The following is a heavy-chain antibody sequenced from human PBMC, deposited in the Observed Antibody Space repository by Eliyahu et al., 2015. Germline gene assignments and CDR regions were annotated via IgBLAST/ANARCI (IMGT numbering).Heavy chain of an antibody. CDR3: ARARLLTIFGVVIIPEYVY. CDR2: INHSGST. CDR1: GGSFSGYY. V-gene: IGHV4-34*01. J-gene: IGHJ4*02. Sequence: QVQLQQWGAGLLKPSXTLSLTCAVYGGSFSGYYWSWXRQPPGKGLEWIGEINHSGSTNYNPSLKSRVTISVDTSKNQFSLKLSSVTAADTAVYYCARARLLTIFGVVIIPEYVYWGQGTLVTVSS. D-gene: IGHD3-3*01.